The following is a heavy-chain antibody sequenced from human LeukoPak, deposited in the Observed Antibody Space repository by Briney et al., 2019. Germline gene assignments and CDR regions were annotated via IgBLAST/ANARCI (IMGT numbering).Heavy chain of an antibody. Sequence: SETLSLTCTVSGGSISSYYWSWIRRPPGKGLEWIGYIYYSGSTNYNPSLKSRVTISVDTSKKQFSLKLSSVTAADTAVYYCARGLNYYDSSGYLDYWGQGTLVTVSS. J-gene: IGHJ4*02. CDR2: IYYSGST. CDR1: GGSISSYY. V-gene: IGHV4-59*01. CDR3: ARGLNYYDSSGYLDY. D-gene: IGHD3-22*01.